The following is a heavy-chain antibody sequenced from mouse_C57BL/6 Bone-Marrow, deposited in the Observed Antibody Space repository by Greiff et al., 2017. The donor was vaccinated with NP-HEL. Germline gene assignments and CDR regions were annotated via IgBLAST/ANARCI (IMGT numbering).Heavy chain of an antibody. V-gene: IGHV1-74*01. CDR2: IHPSDSDT. CDR3: AIYYSNYGWVRSFAY. J-gene: IGHJ3*01. D-gene: IGHD2-5*01. CDR1: GYTFTSYW. Sequence: QVQLQQPGAELVKPGASVKVSCKASGYTFTSYWMHWVKQRPGQGLEWIGRIHPSDSDTNYNQKFKGKATLTVDKSSSTAYMQLSSLTSEDSAVYYCAIYYSNYGWVRSFAYWGQGTLVTVSA.